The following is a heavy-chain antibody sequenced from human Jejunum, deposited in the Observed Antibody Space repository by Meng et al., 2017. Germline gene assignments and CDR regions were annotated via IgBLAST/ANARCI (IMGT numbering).Heavy chain of an antibody. CDR1: GFTFSNDA. J-gene: IGHJ4*02. Sequence: EEQLLKSGGGLVQPGGSLRLSCAASGFTFSNDAMSGVRQAPGKGLEYVSGVSHSGISTYYADSVRGRFTISRENSKNTLYLQMNSLSVEDTAVYYCAKGGDLEVWGLGTLVTVSS. D-gene: IGHD3-16*01. CDR2: VSHSGIST. V-gene: IGHV3-23*01. CDR3: AKGGDLEV.